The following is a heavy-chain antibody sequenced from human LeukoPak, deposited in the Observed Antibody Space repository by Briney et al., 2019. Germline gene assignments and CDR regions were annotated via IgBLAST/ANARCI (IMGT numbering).Heavy chain of an antibody. CDR1: GGSIRNFY. Sequence: SVTLSLTCTLSGGSIRNFYRDWIRQPPGKGLEWIGYIHYSGRSSYNPSLKSRVTISLDTSRNQFSLKVSYVTAADTAVYYCARHDYGDYDHIKWGQGTLVTVSS. V-gene: IGHV4-59*08. CDR3: ARHDYGDYDHIK. D-gene: IGHD4-17*01. CDR2: IHYSGRS. J-gene: IGHJ4*02.